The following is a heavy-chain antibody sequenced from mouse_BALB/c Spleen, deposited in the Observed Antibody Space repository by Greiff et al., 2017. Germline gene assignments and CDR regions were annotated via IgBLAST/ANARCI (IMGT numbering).Heavy chain of an antibody. D-gene: IGHD2-14*01. CDR3: ARRGEGIDY. Sequence: DVKLVESGPGLVKPSQSLSLTCTVTGYSITSDYAWNWIRQFPGNKLEWMGYISYSGSTSYNPSLKSRISITRDTSKNQFFLQLNSVTTEDTATYYCARRGEGIDYWGQGTTLTVSS. J-gene: IGHJ2*01. CDR2: ISYSGST. V-gene: IGHV3-2*02. CDR1: GYSITSDYA.